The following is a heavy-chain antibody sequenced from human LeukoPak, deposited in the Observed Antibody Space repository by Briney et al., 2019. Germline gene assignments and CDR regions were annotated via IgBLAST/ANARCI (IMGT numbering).Heavy chain of an antibody. CDR3: AKDKSVGYSSGWYSPYFDY. CDR2: ISYDGSNK. CDR1: GFTFSSYG. D-gene: IGHD6-19*01. Sequence: PGGSLRLSCAASGFTFSSYGMHWVRQAPGKGLEWVAVISYDGSNKYYADSVKGRFTISRDNSKNTLYLQMNSLRAEDTAVYYCAKDKSVGYSSGWYSPYFDYWGQGTLVTVSS. J-gene: IGHJ4*02. V-gene: IGHV3-30*18.